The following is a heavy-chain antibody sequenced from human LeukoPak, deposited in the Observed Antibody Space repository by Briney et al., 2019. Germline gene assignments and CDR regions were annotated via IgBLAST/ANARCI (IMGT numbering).Heavy chain of an antibody. V-gene: IGHV3-53*01. CDR2: IYSGGST. Sequence: PGGSLRLSCAASGFTFSDHFMDWVRQAPGKGLEWVSVIYSGGSTYYADSVKGRFTISRDNSKNTLYLQMNSLRAEDTAVYYCARDSPTTVTDYWGQGTLVTVSS. D-gene: IGHD4-17*01. J-gene: IGHJ4*02. CDR3: ARDSPTTVTDY. CDR1: GFTFSDHF.